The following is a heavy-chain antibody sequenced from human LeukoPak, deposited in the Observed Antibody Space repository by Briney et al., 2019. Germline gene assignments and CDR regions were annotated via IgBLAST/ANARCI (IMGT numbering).Heavy chain of an antibody. V-gene: IGHV1-2*02. J-gene: IGHJ4*02. D-gene: IGHD7-27*01. CDR2: IHPGRGDT. CDR3: ARDHNWGPDY. Sequence: ASVNVSCQALGSTFTDHYFHWLRQAPGQGIEWMGWIHPGRGDTNIAQKFQGRVSLTRDMSISTAYMELSRLTSDDTAVYYCARDHNWGPDYWGQGTLVSVSS. CDR1: GSTFTDHY.